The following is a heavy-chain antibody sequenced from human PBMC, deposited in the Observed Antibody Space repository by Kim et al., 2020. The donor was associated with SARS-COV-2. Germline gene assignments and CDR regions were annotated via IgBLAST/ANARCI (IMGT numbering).Heavy chain of an antibody. CDR2: IRNNGNTI. CDR1: GSTFSDLYY. D-gene: IGHD2-15*01. J-gene: IGHJ5*01. CDR3: ARRGGFSCGRPFHS. Sequence: GGSLRLSCAASGSTFSDLYYMSWIRQAGGKGLEWVSCIRNNGNTIYYASSEGGRSTVTWDTDKTPVVLQMNSLSAEATGVYYCARRGGFSCGRPFHSWG. V-gene: IGHV3-11*01.